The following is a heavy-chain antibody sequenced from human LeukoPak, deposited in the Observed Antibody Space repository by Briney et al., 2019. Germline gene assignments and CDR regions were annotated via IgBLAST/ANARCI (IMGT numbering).Heavy chain of an antibody. CDR3: ARDRPVVGANLPTVGY. CDR1: GYTFTGYY. CDR2: INPDSGGT. V-gene: IGHV1-2*02. J-gene: IGHJ4*02. D-gene: IGHD1-26*01. Sequence: ASVKVSCKASGYTFTGYYMHWVRQAPGQGLEWMGWINPDSGGTNYAQKFQGRVTMTRDTSISTAYMELSRLRSDDTAVYYCARDRPVVGANLPTVGYWGQGTLVTVSP.